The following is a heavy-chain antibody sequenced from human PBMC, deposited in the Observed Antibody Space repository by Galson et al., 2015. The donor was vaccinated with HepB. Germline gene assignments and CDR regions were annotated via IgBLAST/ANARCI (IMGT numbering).Heavy chain of an antibody. J-gene: IGHJ6*02. CDR3: ARGLGYFDWLLYFGGLIPYYYGMDV. D-gene: IGHD3-9*01. CDR2: ISAYNGNT. CDR1: GYTFTSYG. V-gene: IGHV1-18*04. Sequence: SVKVSCKASGYTFTSYGISGVRQAPGQGLEWMGWISAYNGNTNYAQKLQGRVTMTTDTSTSTAYMELRSLRSDDTAVYYWARGLGYFDWLLYFGGLIPYYYGMDVWGQGTMVTVSS.